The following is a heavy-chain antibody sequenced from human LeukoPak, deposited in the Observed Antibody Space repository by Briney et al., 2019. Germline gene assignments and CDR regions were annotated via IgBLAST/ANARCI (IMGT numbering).Heavy chain of an antibody. Sequence: GGSLRLSCAASGFTFSSYAMSWVRQAPGKGLEWVSAISGSGGSTYYADSVKGRFTISRDNSKNTLYLQMNSLRAEDTAVYYCARASYHLDAFDIWGQGTMVTVSS. CDR1: GFTFSSYA. CDR2: ISGSGGST. V-gene: IGHV3-23*01. CDR3: ARASYHLDAFDI. J-gene: IGHJ3*02. D-gene: IGHD3-16*01.